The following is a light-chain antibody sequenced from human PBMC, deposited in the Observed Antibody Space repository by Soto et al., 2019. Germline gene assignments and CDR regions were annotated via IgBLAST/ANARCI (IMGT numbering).Light chain of an antibody. V-gene: IGKV3-20*01. J-gene: IGKJ1*01. Sequence: EIVLTHSPGTLSLSPGERATLSCRASQSVSNNYLAWYQQKPGQAPRLLIYGASNRATGIPDRFSGSGSGTDFTLTISRLEPEDFAVYYCHQYGSSGTFGQGTKV. CDR2: GAS. CDR1: QSVSNNY. CDR3: HQYGSSGT.